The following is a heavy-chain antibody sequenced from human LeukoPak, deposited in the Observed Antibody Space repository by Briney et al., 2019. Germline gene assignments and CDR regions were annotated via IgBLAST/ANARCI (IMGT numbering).Heavy chain of an antibody. CDR1: GFTFSLYW. CDR2: ISSDGKST. D-gene: IGHD5-18*01. Sequence: GGSLRLSCAASGFTFSLYWMHWVRQAPGQGLEYVSVISSDGKSTYYADSVKGRFTISRDNSEDTLFLQLGSLKTEDMAVYYWGREAGSYGYGAFDTGAQGPRVPVPS. J-gene: IGHJ4*02. V-gene: IGHV3-64*02. CDR3: GREAGSYGYGAFDT.